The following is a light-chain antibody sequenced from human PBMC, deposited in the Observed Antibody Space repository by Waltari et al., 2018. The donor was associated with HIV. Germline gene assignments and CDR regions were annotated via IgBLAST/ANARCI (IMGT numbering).Light chain of an antibody. CDR2: STN. J-gene: IGLJ2*01. CDR3: ATWDDTLNGVI. CDR1: SSNIGSNS. Sequence: QSVLTQPPSASGTPGQRVTISCSGGSSNIGSNSVHSYQQLPGTAPRLLLYSTNQRPSRVPDRFSGSKSGTSASLAISGLQSEDEAEYYCATWDDTLNGVIFGGGTKLTVL. V-gene: IGLV1-44*01.